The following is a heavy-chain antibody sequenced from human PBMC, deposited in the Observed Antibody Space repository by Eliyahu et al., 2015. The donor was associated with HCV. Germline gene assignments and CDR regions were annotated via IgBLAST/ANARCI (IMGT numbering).Heavy chain of an antibody. CDR3: ARHIPIATAFNI. Sequence: QLQLQQSGPGLVKPSETLSLXCXVSGXSXSSGTYYWGXTRQAPGKGLXXIGSIYYAXTTYYNPSLKSRVTISIDTSRNQFSLKLSPVTAADTAAYFCARHIPIATAFNIWGQGTMVTVSS. V-gene: IGHV4-39*01. D-gene: IGHD6-13*01. CDR2: IYYAXTT. CDR1: GXSXSSGTYY. J-gene: IGHJ3*02.